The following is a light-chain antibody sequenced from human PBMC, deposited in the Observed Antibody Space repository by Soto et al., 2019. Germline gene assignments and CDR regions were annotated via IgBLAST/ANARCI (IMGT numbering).Light chain of an antibody. V-gene: IGKV3-20*01. J-gene: IGKJ5*01. CDR2: GAS. CDR3: QHYVERSPIT. CDR1: QSVSSR. Sequence: IVWRHSPATLSSFPFYRVTLSCMSSQSVSSRLAWYQQKPGQAPRLLISGASSRATGIPDRFSGSGSGTDFTLTISRLEPEDFALYYCQHYVERSPITFGQGTRLEIK.